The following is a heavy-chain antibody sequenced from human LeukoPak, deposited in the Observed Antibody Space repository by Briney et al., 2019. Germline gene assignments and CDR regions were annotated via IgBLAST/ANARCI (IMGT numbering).Heavy chain of an antibody. V-gene: IGHV4-38-2*01. Sequence: SETLSLTCAVYSYSISSGYYWGWIRQPPGKGLEWIGSIYHSGNTNYKPSLKSRITTSTYTSKNQVSLKVSSVTAADTCISYCASYVVVPAALPDYWGKGTLVTVSS. CDR3: ASYVVVPAALPDY. CDR1: SYSISSGYY. D-gene: IGHD2-2*01. CDR2: IYHSGNT. J-gene: IGHJ4*02.